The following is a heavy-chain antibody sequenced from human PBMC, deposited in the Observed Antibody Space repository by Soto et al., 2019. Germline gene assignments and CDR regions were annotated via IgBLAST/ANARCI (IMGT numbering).Heavy chain of an antibody. CDR1: GFTFSNAW. Sequence: GGSLRLSCAASGFTFSNAWMSWVCQAPGKGLEWVGRIKSKTDGGTTDYAAPVKGRFTISRDDSKNTLYLQMNSLKTEDTAVYYCTTDIVVVPAAPIHYYYYGMDVWVQGTTVTVSS. CDR2: IKSKTDGGTT. J-gene: IGHJ6*02. D-gene: IGHD2-2*01. V-gene: IGHV3-15*01. CDR3: TTDIVVVPAAPIHYYYYGMDV.